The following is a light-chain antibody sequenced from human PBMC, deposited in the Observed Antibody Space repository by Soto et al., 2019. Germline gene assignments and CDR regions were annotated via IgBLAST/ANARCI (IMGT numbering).Light chain of an antibody. CDR3: SSYTSSSTLV. CDR2: EVS. CDR1: SXDVGGYNY. V-gene: IGLV2-14*01. J-gene: IGLJ1*01. Sequence: LTQPSSVSGSPGQSITISCTGTSXDVGGYNYVPWYQQRPGKAPKLMIYEVSNRPSGVSNRFSGSKSGNTASLTISGLQAEDEADYYCSSYTSSSTLVFGTGTKVTVL.